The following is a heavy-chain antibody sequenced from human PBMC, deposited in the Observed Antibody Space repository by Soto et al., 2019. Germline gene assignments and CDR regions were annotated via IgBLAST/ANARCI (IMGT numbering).Heavy chain of an antibody. J-gene: IGHJ4*02. Sequence: PGGSLRPSCSASEFTFGNYGMHWVRQAPGKGLEWVAVIWFAGNKQHYADSVKGRFTISRDNSKNTLYVQMTSLRAEDTAVYYCARGLQSLFDYWGQGTLVTVSS. CDR1: EFTFGNYG. V-gene: IGHV3-33*01. CDR2: IWFAGNKQ. CDR3: ARGLQSLFDY.